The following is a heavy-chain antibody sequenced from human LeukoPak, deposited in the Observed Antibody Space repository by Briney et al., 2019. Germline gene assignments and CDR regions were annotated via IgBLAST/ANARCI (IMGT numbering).Heavy chain of an antibody. V-gene: IGHV3-23*01. CDR3: AKNFPGRPFDY. CDR2: FGTGGDDT. J-gene: IGHJ4*02. CDR1: GFTFSSYA. D-gene: IGHD1-14*01. Sequence: GGSLRLSCAASGFTFSSYAMSWVRQAPGKGLEWVSSFGTGGDDTYYADSVKGRFIISRDNFKNTLNLQMNSLRAEDTAIYYCAKNFPGRPFDYWGQGVLVTVSS.